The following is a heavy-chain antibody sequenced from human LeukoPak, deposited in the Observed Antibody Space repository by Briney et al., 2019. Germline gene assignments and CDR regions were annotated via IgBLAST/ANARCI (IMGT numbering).Heavy chain of an antibody. CDR1: GFTFSSYS. CDR3: YYYDSSGFYPQTKIDY. J-gene: IGHJ4*02. Sequence: GGSLRLSCAASGFTFSSYSMNWVRQAPGKGLEWVSGITGSGANTYYADSVKGRFTISRDNSKNTLYLQMNSLRAEDTAVYYCYYYDSSGFYPQTKIDYWGQGTLVTVSS. V-gene: IGHV3-23*01. CDR2: ITGSGANT. D-gene: IGHD3-22*01.